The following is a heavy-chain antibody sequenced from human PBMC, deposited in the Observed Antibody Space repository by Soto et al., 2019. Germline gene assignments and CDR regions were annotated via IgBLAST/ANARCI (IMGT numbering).Heavy chain of an antibody. J-gene: IGHJ6*02. CDR3: ARGGYSGYDYEYYYYYGMDV. V-gene: IGHV4-30-4*01. CDR1: GGSISSGDYY. D-gene: IGHD5-12*01. Sequence: SETLSLTRTVSGGSISSGDYYWSWIRQPPGKGLEWIGYIYYSGSTYYNPSLKSRVTISVDTSKNQFSLKLSSVTAADTAVYYCARGGYSGYDYEYYYYYGMDVWGQGTTVTVSS. CDR2: IYYSGST.